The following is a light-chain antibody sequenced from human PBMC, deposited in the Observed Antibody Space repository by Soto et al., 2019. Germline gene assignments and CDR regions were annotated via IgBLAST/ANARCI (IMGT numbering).Light chain of an antibody. J-gene: IGKJ1*01. CDR1: QSLVHSNGNTY. CDR2: KGS. CDR3: MQGTRWPRT. V-gene: IGKV2-30*02. Sequence: DVVMTQSPLSLPVTLGQPASISCRSTQSLVHSNGNTYLIWFHQRPGQSPRRLIYKGSIRDSGVPDRFSGSGSGTEFTLKISRVEADDVGVYYCMQGTRWPRTFGQGTKVEIK.